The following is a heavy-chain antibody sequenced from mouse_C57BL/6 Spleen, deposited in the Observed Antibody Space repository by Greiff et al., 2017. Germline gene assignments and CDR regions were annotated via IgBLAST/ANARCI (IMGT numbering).Heavy chain of an antibody. CDR2: INPNNGGT. D-gene: IGHD1-1*01. CDR3: ARGGYGSSYYFDY. J-gene: IGHJ2*01. V-gene: IGHV1-18*01. CDR1: GYTFTDYN. Sequence: EVKLMESGPELVKPGASVKIPCKASGYTFTDYNMDWVKQSHGKSLEWIGDINPNNGGTIYNQKFKGKATLTVDKSSSTAYMELRSLTSEDTAVYYCARGGYGSSYYFDYWGQGTTLTVSS.